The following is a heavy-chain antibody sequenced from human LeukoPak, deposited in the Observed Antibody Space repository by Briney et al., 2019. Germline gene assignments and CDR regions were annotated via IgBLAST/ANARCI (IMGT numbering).Heavy chain of an antibody. CDR1: GGSISSYY. V-gene: IGHV4-4*07. CDR3: ARDRSVYYDSSGYYPHGFDY. CDR2: IYTSGST. D-gene: IGHD3-22*01. J-gene: IGHJ4*02. Sequence: SETLSLTCTVSGGSISSYYWSWIRQPAGKGLEWIGRIYTSGSTSYNPSLKSRVTMSVDTSKNQFSLKLSSVTAADTAVYYCARDRSVYYDSSGYYPHGFDYWGQGTLVTVSS.